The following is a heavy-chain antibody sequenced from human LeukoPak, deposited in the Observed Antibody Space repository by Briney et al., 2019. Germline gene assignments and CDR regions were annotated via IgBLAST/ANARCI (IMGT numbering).Heavy chain of an antibody. CDR3: AKVYGYSYGYYYYYGMDV. J-gene: IGHJ6*02. V-gene: IGHV3-43*01. D-gene: IGHD5-18*01. Sequence: GGSLRLSCAASGFTFDDYTMHWVRQPPGKGLEWVSLMTWDAGTTYYADSVKGRFTISRDNSKNSLYLQMNSLRTEDTALYYCAKVYGYSYGYYYYYGMDVWGQGTTVTVSS. CDR1: GFTFDDYT. CDR2: MTWDAGTT.